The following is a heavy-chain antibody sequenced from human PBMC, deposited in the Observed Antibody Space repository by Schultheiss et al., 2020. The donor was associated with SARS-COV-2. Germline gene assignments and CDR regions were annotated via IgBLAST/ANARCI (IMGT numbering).Heavy chain of an antibody. Sequence: GGSLRLSCAASGFTFSSYAMSWVRQAPGKGLEWVSAISGSGGSTYYADSVKGRFTISRDNAKNSLSLQMNSLRAEDTAIYYCAKRIHHCPGASCPEWWGRGTLVTVSS. CDR3: AKRIHHCPGASCPEW. CDR2: ISGSGGST. CDR1: GFTFSSYA. D-gene: IGHD2-15*01. V-gene: IGHV3-23*01. J-gene: IGHJ4*02.